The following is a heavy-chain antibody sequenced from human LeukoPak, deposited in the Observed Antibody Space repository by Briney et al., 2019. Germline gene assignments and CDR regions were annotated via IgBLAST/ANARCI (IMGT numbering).Heavy chain of an antibody. J-gene: IGHJ4*02. CDR2: ISSGAGSI. CDR1: GFTFSDYE. CDR3: AKADYSQRVDY. Sequence: GGSLRLSCTASGFTFSDYEMNWVRQAPGKGLEWVSYISSGAGSIYYADSVKGRFTISRDNSKNTLYLQMNSLRAEDTAVYYCAKADYSQRVDYWGQGTLVTVSS. V-gene: IGHV3-23*01. D-gene: IGHD5-12*01.